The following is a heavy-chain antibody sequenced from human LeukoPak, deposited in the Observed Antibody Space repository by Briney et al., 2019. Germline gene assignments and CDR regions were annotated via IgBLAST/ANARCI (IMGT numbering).Heavy chain of an antibody. V-gene: IGHV3-33*01. CDR1: GFTFSTYG. D-gene: IGHD1-14*01. CDR3: ARDQSETEPGIFDY. Sequence: GRSLRPSCAASGFTFSTYGMHWVRQAPGKGPEWVAVIRYDGSNKNYGDSVKGRFTISRDNSKNTLYLQMNSLRAEDTAVYYCARDQSETEPGIFDYWGQGTLVTVSS. J-gene: IGHJ4*02. CDR2: IRYDGSNK.